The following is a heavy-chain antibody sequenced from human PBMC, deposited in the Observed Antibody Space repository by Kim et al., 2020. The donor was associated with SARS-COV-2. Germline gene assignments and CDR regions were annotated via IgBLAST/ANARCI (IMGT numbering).Heavy chain of an antibody. D-gene: IGHD3-22*01. V-gene: IGHV4-59*11. J-gene: IGHJ4*02. CDR3: ARGPSSGYYSVFGY. CDR1: GGSISSHY. CDR2: MHSTGST. Sequence: SETLSLTCTVSGGSISSHYCSWIRQPPGKGLEWIGYMHSTGSTNYNPSLKSRVTISVDTSKNQFSLKLSSVTAADTAVYYCARGPSSGYYSVFGYWGQGTLVTVSS.